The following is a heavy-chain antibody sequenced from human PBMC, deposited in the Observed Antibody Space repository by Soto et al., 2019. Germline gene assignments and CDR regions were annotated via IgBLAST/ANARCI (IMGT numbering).Heavy chain of an antibody. J-gene: IGHJ6*02. D-gene: IGHD2-15*01. Sequence: GGSLRLSCTTSGFPFNTYGMHWVRQAPGKEQEWVAIIWYDGSNKYYADSVKGRFTISRDNSKNTLYLQMNSLRAEDTALYYCARSDCTGAYCYSWPFNYGVDVWGQGTTVTVSS. CDR2: IWYDGSNK. CDR1: GFPFNTYG. V-gene: IGHV3-33*08. CDR3: ARSDCTGAYCYSWPFNYGVDV.